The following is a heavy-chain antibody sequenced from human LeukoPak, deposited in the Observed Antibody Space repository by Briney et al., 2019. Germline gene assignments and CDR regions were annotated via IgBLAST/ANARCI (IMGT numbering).Heavy chain of an antibody. Sequence: GGSLRLSCAASGFTFSSYAMSWARQAPGKGLEWVSAISGSGGSTYYADSVKGRFTISRDNSKNTLYLQMNSLRAEDTAVYYCAKTPDYDFWSGNFDYWGQGTLVTVSS. CDR1: GFTFSSYA. CDR2: ISGSGGST. D-gene: IGHD3-3*01. V-gene: IGHV3-23*01. J-gene: IGHJ4*02. CDR3: AKTPDYDFWSGNFDY.